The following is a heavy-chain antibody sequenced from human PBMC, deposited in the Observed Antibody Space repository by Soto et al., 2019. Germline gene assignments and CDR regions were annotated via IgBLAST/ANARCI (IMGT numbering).Heavy chain of an antibody. Sequence: GESLKISCKGSGYSFTSYWIGWVRQMPGKGLEWMGIIYPGDSDTRYSPSFQGQVTISADKSISTAYLQWSSLKASDTAMYYCARFVEYCSSTSGYGGYYYYYYMDVWGKGTTVTVS. J-gene: IGHJ6*03. D-gene: IGHD2-2*01. CDR2: IYPGDSDT. CDR1: GYSFTSYW. CDR3: ARFVEYCSSTSGYGGYYYYYYMDV. V-gene: IGHV5-51*01.